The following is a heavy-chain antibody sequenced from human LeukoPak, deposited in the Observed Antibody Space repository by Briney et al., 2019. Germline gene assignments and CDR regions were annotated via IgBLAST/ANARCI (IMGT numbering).Heavy chain of an antibody. CDR2: IYYSGST. CDR1: GGSISSYY. D-gene: IGHD1-1*01. J-gene: IGHJ4*02. CDR3: ARVAHDDTISN. V-gene: IGHV4-59*01. Sequence: SETLSLTCTVSGGSISSYYWSWLRQPPGKGLEWIGYIYYSGSTNYNPSLKSRVTISVETSNNQLSLKLSSVTAADTAVYYCARVAHDDTISNWGQGTLVTVSS.